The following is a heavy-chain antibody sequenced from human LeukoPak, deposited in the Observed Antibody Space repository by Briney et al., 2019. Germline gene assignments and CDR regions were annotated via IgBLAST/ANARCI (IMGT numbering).Heavy chain of an antibody. J-gene: IGHJ3*02. D-gene: IGHD2-21*01. CDR3: ARQSTRFCSGGDCYSNFAFDI. Sequence: SETLSLTCTVSGGSISNYYWSWIRQPPGKGLEWIGYSYYSGSTNYNPSLKSRVTISGDTSKNQLSLNLSSVTAADTAVYYCARQSTRFCSGGDCYSNFAFDIWGQGTMVTVSS. CDR1: GGSISNYY. CDR2: SYYSGST. V-gene: IGHV4-59*08.